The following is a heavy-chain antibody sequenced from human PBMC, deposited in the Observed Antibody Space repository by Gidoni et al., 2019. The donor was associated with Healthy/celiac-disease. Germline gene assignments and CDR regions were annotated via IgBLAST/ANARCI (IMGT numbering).Heavy chain of an antibody. CDR1: GYSFTSYW. CDR3: ARSAELGTFDY. V-gene: IGHV5-51*01. CDR2: IYPGDSDT. Sequence: EVQLVHSGAEVKTPGESLKTPCKGSGYSFTSYWLGWVRQLPGKGLEWLGSIYPGDSDTRYSTSFQGQVTISADKSISTAYLQWSSLKASDTAMYYCARSAELGTFDYWGQGTLVTVSS. D-gene: IGHD7-27*01. J-gene: IGHJ4*02.